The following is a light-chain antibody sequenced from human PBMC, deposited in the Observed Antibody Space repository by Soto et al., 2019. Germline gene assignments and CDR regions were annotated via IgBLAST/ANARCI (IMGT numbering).Light chain of an antibody. CDR1: QILLHIDGNTY. V-gene: IGKV2-24*01. J-gene: IGKJ2*01. CDR2: KIS. CDR3: MQATQSYT. Sequence: DIVLTQTRLSSPVTLGQPASISCRSSQILLHIDGNTYFNWLQQRPGQPPRLLIYKISNRFPGVPDRFSGSGAGTDFTLKISRVEAEDVGVYYCMQATQSYTFGQGTRLEIK.